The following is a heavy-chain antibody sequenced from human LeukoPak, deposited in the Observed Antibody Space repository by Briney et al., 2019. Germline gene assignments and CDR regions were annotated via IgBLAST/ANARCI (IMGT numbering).Heavy chain of an antibody. Sequence: PGGSLRLSCAASGFTFSSYAMSWVRQAPGKGLEWVSAISGSGGSTYYADSVKGRLTISRDNSKNTLYLQMNSLRAEDTAAYYCAKELILQLWPSYFDYWGQGTLVTVSS. J-gene: IGHJ4*02. CDR1: GFTFSSYA. V-gene: IGHV3-23*01. D-gene: IGHD5-18*01. CDR3: AKELILQLWPSYFDY. CDR2: ISGSGGST.